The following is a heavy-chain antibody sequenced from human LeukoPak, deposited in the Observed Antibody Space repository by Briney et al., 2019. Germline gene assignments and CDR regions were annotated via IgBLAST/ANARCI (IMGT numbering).Heavy chain of an antibody. V-gene: IGHV1-2*02. CDR2: INPNSGGT. D-gene: IGHD6-19*01. CDR1: GYTFTGYY. Sequence: ASVKVSCKASGYTFTGYYMHWVRQAPGQGLEWMGWINPNSGGTNYAQKFQGRVTMTRDTSISTAYMELSRLRSDDTAVYYCASDSSGWYPYYGMDVWGQGTTVTVSS. CDR3: ASDSSGWYPYYGMDV. J-gene: IGHJ6*02.